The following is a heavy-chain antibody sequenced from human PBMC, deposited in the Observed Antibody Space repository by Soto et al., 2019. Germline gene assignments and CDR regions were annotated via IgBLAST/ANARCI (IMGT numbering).Heavy chain of an antibody. Sequence: PGGSLRLSCAASGFIFSSFAMSWVRQAPGKGLEWVSTISNNGGSTYSADSVKGRFTISRDNSKNTLYLRMNSLRAEDTAVYYCAKDPDISGWYQTDLDYWGQGTLVTVSS. V-gene: IGHV3-23*01. CDR3: AKDPDISGWYQTDLDY. CDR1: GFIFSSFA. D-gene: IGHD6-19*01. CDR2: ISNNGGST. J-gene: IGHJ4*02.